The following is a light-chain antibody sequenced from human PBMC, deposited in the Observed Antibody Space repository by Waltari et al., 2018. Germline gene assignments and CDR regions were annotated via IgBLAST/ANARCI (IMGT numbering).Light chain of an antibody. Sequence: QSVLTQPPSASGTPGQRVTISCSGGSSNIGSNTVTWYQDLPGTAPTLLIYRDDQRPSGVPDRFPGARSGTSGYLAITGLQSEDEADYYCALWDDSLNAWIFGGGTRLTVL. V-gene: IGLV1-44*01. CDR3: ALWDDSLNAWI. CDR1: SSNIGSNT. J-gene: IGLJ3*02. CDR2: RDD.